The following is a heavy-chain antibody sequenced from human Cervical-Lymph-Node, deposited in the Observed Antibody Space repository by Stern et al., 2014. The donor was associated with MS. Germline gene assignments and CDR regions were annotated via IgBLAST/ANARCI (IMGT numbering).Heavy chain of an antibody. V-gene: IGHV1-24*01. CDR2: FDPEDGET. Sequence: VQLVESGAAVKQPGASVKVSCKISGNTFTELSIPWVRQAPGKGLEWVGGFDPEDGETIYAQNFQGRVTMTEDNSTDTAFMELSNLRSEDTALYYCATVHKALRFRRGVEGAFDIWGQGTMVSVSS. D-gene: IGHD3-10*01. J-gene: IGHJ3*02. CDR1: GNTFTELS. CDR3: ATVHKALRFRRGVEGAFDI.